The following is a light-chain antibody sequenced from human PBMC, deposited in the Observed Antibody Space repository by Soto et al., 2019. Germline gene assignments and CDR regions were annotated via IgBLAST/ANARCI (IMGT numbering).Light chain of an antibody. CDR1: SGHSSYT. CDR3: QTWATGIVV. Sequence: QLVLTQSPSASASLGASVKLTCTLSSGHSSYTIAWHQQQPEKGPRYLMKVNSDGSHTKGDGIPDRFLGSSSGAERYLTISSLQSEDEADYYCQTWATGIVVFGGGTQLTVL. J-gene: IGLJ2*01. CDR2: VNSDGSH. V-gene: IGLV4-69*02.